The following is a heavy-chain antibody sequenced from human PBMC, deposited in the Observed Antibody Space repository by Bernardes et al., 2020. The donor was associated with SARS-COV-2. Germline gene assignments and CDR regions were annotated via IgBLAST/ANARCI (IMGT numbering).Heavy chain of an antibody. CDR1: GFTFSSYA. CDR2: ISYDGSNK. Sequence: GSLRLSCAASGFTFSSYAMHWVRQAPGKGLEWVAVISYDGSNKYYADSVKGRFTISRDNSKNTLYLQMNSLRAEDTAVYCCAREDGYCSSTSCLSVRGDYGLDVWGQGTTVTVSS. V-gene: IGHV3-30-3*01. D-gene: IGHD2-2*01. J-gene: IGHJ6*02. CDR3: AREDGYCSSTSCLSVRGDYGLDV.